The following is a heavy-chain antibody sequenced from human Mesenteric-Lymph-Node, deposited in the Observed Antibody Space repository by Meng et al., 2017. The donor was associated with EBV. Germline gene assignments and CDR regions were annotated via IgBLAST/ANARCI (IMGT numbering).Heavy chain of an antibody. CDR1: GESFTPYF. J-gene: IGHJ4*02. V-gene: IGHV4-34*02. CDR2: ISHGGSI. Sequence: QVQLQQWGGGLLKPSETLSLTCAVFGESFTPYFWSWIRQPPGKGLEWIGEISHGGSINYNPSLKSRLTISVDTSKSQLYLKLSSVTAADTAVYYCARGVNPAYWGQGTLVTVSS. CDR3: ARGVNPAY. D-gene: IGHD2-2*01.